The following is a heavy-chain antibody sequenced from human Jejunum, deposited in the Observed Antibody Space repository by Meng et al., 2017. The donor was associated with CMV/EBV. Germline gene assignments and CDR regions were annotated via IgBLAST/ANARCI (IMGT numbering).Heavy chain of an antibody. CDR1: FTNYA. CDR2: INAGNGHT. V-gene: IGHV1-3*01. Sequence: FTNYAMHWVRQAPGQRLEWMGWINAGNGHTKYSEKFQGRVTISRDTSASTVYMELSSLRSEDTAVYHCARGGRYCSSSSCFGELDPWGQGTLVTVSS. D-gene: IGHD2-2*01. CDR3: ARGGRYCSSSSCFGELDP. J-gene: IGHJ5*02.